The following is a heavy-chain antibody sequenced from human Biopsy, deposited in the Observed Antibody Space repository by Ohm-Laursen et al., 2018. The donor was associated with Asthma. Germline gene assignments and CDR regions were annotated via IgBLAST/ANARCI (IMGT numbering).Heavy chain of an antibody. D-gene: IGHD4-17*01. Sequence: SESLSCPAHGDILSSFGIKWVRQASGRGIEWMGGVIPIYGTTHTAQKFQGRVTITADESTSTAYMELTSLRKEDTAVYYCARGGYYGDRRHHNGLDVWGQGTTVTVSS. CDR3: ARGGYYGDRRHHNGLDV. CDR1: GDILSSFG. V-gene: IGHV1-69*13. J-gene: IGHJ6*02. CDR2: VIPIYGTT.